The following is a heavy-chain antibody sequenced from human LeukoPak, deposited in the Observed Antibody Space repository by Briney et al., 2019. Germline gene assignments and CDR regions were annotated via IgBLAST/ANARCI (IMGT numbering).Heavy chain of an antibody. D-gene: IGHD3-10*02. V-gene: IGHV3-48*01. CDR1: GFTFSSYS. CDR3: ARGSVPDY. Sequence: GGSLRLSCAASGFTFSSYSMNWVRQAPGKGLEWVSYINSSSSTIYYADSVKGRFTISRDNAKNSLYLQMNSLRAEDTAVYYCARGSVPDYWGQGTLVTVSS. CDR2: INSSSSTI. J-gene: IGHJ4*02.